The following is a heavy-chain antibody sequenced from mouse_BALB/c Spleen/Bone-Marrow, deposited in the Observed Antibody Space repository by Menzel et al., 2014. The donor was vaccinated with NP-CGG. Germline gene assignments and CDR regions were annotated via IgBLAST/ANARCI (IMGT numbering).Heavy chain of an antibody. CDR3: ATGFAY. CDR2: IDPANGNT. Sequence: EVQLQQSGAELVKPGASVKLSCTASGFNIKDTYMHWGKQRPEQGLEWIGRIDPANGNTKYDPKFQGKATITADTSSDTAYLQLSSLTSEDTAVYYCATGFAYWGQGTLVTVSA. J-gene: IGHJ3*01. V-gene: IGHV14-3*02. CDR1: GFNIKDTY.